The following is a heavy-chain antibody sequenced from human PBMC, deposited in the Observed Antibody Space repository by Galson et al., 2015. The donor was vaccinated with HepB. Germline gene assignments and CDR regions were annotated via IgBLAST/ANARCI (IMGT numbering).Heavy chain of an antibody. V-gene: IGHV3-33*01. CDR2: IWYDGSNK. D-gene: IGHD3-3*01. CDR1: GFTFSSYG. CDR3: ARTQAPYDFWSGYFGYYYYYMDV. Sequence: SLRLSCAASGFTFSSYGMHWVRQAPGKGLEWVAVIWYDGSNKYYADSVKGRFTISRDNSKNTLYLQMNSLRAEDTAVYYCARTQAPYDFWSGYFGYYYYYMDVWGKGTTVTVSS. J-gene: IGHJ6*03.